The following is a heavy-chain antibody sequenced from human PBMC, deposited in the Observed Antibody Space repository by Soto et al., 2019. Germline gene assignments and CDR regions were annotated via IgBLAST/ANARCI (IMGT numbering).Heavy chain of an antibody. V-gene: IGHV5-51*01. CDR2: IYPDDSET. CDR1: RYSLTSFW. Sequence: PGESLKISCKDSRYSLTSFWIGWVLQMPGKGLELMGIIYPDDSETRYSPSFQGQVTISANKSISTTYLQWSSLKASDTAMYYCARGNYYYYGMDVSGQGTMVTVSS. CDR3: ARGNYYYYGMDV. J-gene: IGHJ6*02.